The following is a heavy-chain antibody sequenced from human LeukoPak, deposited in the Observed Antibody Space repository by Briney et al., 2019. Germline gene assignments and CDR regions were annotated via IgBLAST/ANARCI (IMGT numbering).Heavy chain of an antibody. CDR3: ASLPVWFLFDY. D-gene: IGHD3-10*01. J-gene: IGHJ4*02. V-gene: IGHV3-48*03. CDR1: GFPFSSYE. CDR2: ISSSGSTI. Sequence: PGGSLRLSCAASGFPFSSYEMNWVRQAPGKGLEWVSYISSSGSTIYYADSVKGRFTISRDNAKNSLYLQMNSLRAEDTAVYYCASLPVWFLFDYWGQGTLVTVSS.